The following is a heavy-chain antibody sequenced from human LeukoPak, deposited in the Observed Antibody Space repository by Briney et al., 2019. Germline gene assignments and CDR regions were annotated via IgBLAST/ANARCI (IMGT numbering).Heavy chain of an antibody. D-gene: IGHD1-26*01. CDR2: ISGSGSHI. Sequence: GGSLRLSCAASGFTFSTYSMNWVLQAPGKGLEWVSSISGSGSHIYYADSVKGRFTISRDNAKNSLYLQMNSLRAEDTAVYYCARGIVVGATAGEGFDIWGQGTMVTVSS. V-gene: IGHV3-21*01. CDR3: ARGIVVGATAGEGFDI. CDR1: GFTFSTYS. J-gene: IGHJ3*02.